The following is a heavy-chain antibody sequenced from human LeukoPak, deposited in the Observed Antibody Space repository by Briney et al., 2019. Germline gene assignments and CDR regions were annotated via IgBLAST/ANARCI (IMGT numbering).Heavy chain of an antibody. V-gene: IGHV4-34*01. D-gene: IGHD4-17*01. J-gene: IGHJ4*02. CDR2: INHSGST. CDR3: ARGLHDYGDLRTGY. CDR1: GGSFSGYY. Sequence: SETLSLTCAVYGGSFSGYYWSWIRQPPGKGLEWIGEINHSGSTNYNPSLKSRVTISVDTSKNQFSLKLSSVTAADTAVYYCARGLHDYGDLRTGYWGQGTLVTVSS.